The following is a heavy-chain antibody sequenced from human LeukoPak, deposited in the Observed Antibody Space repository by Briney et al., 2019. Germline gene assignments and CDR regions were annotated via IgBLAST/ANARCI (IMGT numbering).Heavy chain of an antibody. D-gene: IGHD4-11*01. CDR2: IKQDGGET. Sequence: PGGSLRLSCAASGFTFSNYWMAWVRQAPGKGLEWVASIKQDGGETFYVDSVKGRFTIFRDNAKNSLYLQMNSLRAEDTAVYYCTREDHSNYNYWGQGTLVTVSS. V-gene: IGHV3-7*01. J-gene: IGHJ4*02. CDR3: TREDHSNYNY. CDR1: GFTFSNYW.